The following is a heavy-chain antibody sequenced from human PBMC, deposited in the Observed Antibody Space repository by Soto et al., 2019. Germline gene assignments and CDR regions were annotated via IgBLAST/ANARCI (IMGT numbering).Heavy chain of an antibody. J-gene: IGHJ4*02. D-gene: IGHD6-6*01. CDR2: ISGSDDST. CDR1: GFTFSSYA. Sequence: EVQLLESGGGLVQPGESLRLSCAASGFTFSSYAMSWVRQAPGKGLEWVSVISGSDDSTYYADSVKGRFTISRDNSKNTLYLQMNSLRAEDTAVSYCAKRSSSSTFDYWGQGTLVNVSS. CDR3: AKRSSSSTFDY. V-gene: IGHV3-23*01.